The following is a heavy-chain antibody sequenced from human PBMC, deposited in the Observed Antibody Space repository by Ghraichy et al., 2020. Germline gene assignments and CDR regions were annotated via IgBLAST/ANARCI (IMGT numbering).Heavy chain of an antibody. CDR3: ARLEGSGWYDSWWYFDL. CDR2: IYYSGST. Sequence: SETLSLTCTVSGGSISSSSYYWGWIRQPPGKGLEWIGSIYYSGSTYYNPSLKSRVTISVDTSKNQFSLKLSSVTAADTAVYYCARLEGSGWYDSWWYFDLWGRGTLVTVSS. CDR1: GGSISSSSYY. V-gene: IGHV4-39*01. D-gene: IGHD6-19*01. J-gene: IGHJ2*01.